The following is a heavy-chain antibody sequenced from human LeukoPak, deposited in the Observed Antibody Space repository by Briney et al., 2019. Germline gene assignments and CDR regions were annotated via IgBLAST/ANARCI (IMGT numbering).Heavy chain of an antibody. CDR3: VRDNMVRVWATWYFDL. CDR2: IYTSGST. Sequence: SETLSLTCTVSGGSISSYYWSGIRQPAGKGLEWIGRIYTSGSTNYNPSLKSRVTMSVDTSKNQFSLKLSSVTAADTAVYYCVRDNMVRVWATWYFDLWGRGTLVTVSS. CDR1: GGSISSYY. D-gene: IGHD3-10*01. V-gene: IGHV4-4*07. J-gene: IGHJ2*01.